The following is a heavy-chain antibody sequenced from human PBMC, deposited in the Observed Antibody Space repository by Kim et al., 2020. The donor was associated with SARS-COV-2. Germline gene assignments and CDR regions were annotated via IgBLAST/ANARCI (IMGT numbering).Heavy chain of an antibody. D-gene: IGHD3-3*01. V-gene: IGHV6-1*01. CDR2: TYYRSKWYN. CDR3: AREGGNYDFWSGYSNWFDP. J-gene: IGHJ5*02. Sequence: SQTLSLTCAISGDRVSSNSAAWNWIRQSPSRGLEWLGRTYYRSKWYNDYAVSVKSRITINPDTSKNQFSLQLNSVTPEDTAVYYCAREGGNYDFWSGYSNWFDPWGQRTLVTVSS. CDR1: GDRVSSNSAA.